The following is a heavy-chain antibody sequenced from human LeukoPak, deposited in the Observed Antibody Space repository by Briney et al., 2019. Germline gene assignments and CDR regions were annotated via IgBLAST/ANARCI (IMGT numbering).Heavy chain of an antibody. CDR1: GYTFTGYY. V-gene: IGHV1-2*02. Sequence: ASVKVSCKASGYTFTGYYMHRVRQAPGQGLEWMGWINPNSGGTNYAQKFQGRVTMTRDTSISTAYMELSRLRSDDTAVYYCARCGEPSYDILTGYSRLDFWGQGTLVTVSS. J-gene: IGHJ4*02. D-gene: IGHD3-9*01. CDR2: INPNSGGT. CDR3: ARCGEPSYDILTGYSRLDF.